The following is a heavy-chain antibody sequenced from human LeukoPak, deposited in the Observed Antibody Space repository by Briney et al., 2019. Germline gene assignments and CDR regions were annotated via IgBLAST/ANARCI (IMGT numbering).Heavy chain of an antibody. Sequence: ASVKVSCKASGYTFTGYYLHWVRQAPGQGLEWMGWINPNSGGTNYAQKFQGRVTMTRDTSISTAYMEFSRLRSDDTAIYFCAREGRYYDILTGYTRRNNWFDPWGQGTLVTVSS. CDR3: AREGRYYDILTGYTRRNNWFDP. CDR2: INPNSGGT. J-gene: IGHJ5*02. CDR1: GYTFTGYY. V-gene: IGHV1-2*02. D-gene: IGHD3-9*01.